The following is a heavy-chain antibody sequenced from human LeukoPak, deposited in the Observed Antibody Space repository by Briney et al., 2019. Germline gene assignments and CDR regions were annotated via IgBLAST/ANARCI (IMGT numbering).Heavy chain of an antibody. CDR3: ARDPRDSSGCDY. CDR1: GYTFTSYD. J-gene: IGHJ4*02. CDR2: MNPNSGNT. D-gene: IGHD3-22*01. Sequence: VASVKVSCKASGYTFTSYDINWVRQATGQGLEWMGWMNPNSGNTGYAQKFQGRVTITRNTSISTAYMELSSLRSEDTAVYYCARDPRDSSGCDYWGQGTLVTVSS. V-gene: IGHV1-8*03.